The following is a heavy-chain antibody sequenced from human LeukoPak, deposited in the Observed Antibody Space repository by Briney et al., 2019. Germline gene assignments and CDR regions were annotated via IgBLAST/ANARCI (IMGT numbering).Heavy chain of an antibody. Sequence: TSETLSLTCAVYGGSFSGYYWSWIRQPPGKGLEWIGEINHSGSTNYNPSLKSRVTISVDTSKNQFSLKLSSVTAADTAVYYCAGLYASGTYYGYWGQGTLVTVSS. CDR1: GGSFSGYY. J-gene: IGHJ4*02. CDR2: INHSGST. CDR3: AGLYASGTYYGY. V-gene: IGHV4-34*01. D-gene: IGHD3-10*01.